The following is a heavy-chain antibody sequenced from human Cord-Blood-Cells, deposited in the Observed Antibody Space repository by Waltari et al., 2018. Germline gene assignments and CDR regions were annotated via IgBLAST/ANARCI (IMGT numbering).Heavy chain of an antibody. D-gene: IGHD6-13*01. V-gene: IGHV1-69*09. CDR2: IIPILGIA. CDR1: GGTFSSYA. Sequence: QVQLVQSGAEVKKPGSSVKVSCKASGGTFSSYAISWVRQARGQGLEWMGRIIPILGIANYAQKCQGRVTISADKSPSTAYMELSSLRSEDTAVYYCARGGIAAAAHPDYWGQGTLVTVSS. J-gene: IGHJ4*02. CDR3: ARGGIAAAAHPDY.